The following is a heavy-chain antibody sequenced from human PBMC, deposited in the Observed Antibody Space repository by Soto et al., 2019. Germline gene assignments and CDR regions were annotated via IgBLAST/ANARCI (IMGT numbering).Heavy chain of an antibody. CDR1: GYTFTSYG. D-gene: IGHD6-13*01. CDR3: ARGPDPSYSSSWKGFDS. Sequence: QVQLVQSGAEVKKPGASVKVSCKASGYTFTSYGISWVRQAPGQGLEWMGWISAYNGNTNYAQKLQGRVTMPTDTATSTAYMELRSLRSDATAVYYCARGPDPSYSSSWKGFDSWGQGTLVTVSS. V-gene: IGHV1-18*01. CDR2: ISAYNGNT. J-gene: IGHJ4*02.